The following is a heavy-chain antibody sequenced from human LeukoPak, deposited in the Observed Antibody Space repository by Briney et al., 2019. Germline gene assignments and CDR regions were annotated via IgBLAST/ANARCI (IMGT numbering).Heavy chain of an antibody. CDR3: ARDRYDFWSGYYRPQTHYYYGMDV. V-gene: IGHV3-30-3*01. Sequence: PGRSLRLSCAASGFTFSSYAMHWVRQAPGKGLEWVAVISYDGSNKYYADSVKGRFTISRDNSKNTLYLEMNSLRAEDTAVYYCARDRYDFWSGYYRPQTHYYYGMDVWGQGTTVTVSS. CDR2: ISYDGSNK. CDR1: GFTFSSYA. J-gene: IGHJ6*02. D-gene: IGHD3-3*01.